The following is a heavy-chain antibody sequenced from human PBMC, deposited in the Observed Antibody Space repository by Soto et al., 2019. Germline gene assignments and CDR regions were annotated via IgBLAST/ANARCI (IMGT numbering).Heavy chain of an antibody. V-gene: IGHV1-8*01. J-gene: IGHJ5*02. D-gene: IGHD2-15*01. CDR3: ARTPSGVVGAPRINWFDP. CDR2: MNPNSGNT. Sequence: QVQLVQSGAEVKKPGASVKVSCKASGYTFTSYDINWVRQPTGQGLEWMGWMNPNSGNTGYAQKFRGRATMTRDTSISTAYMELSSLRSEDTAVYYCARTPSGVVGAPRINWFDPWGQGTLVTVSS. CDR1: GYTFTSYD.